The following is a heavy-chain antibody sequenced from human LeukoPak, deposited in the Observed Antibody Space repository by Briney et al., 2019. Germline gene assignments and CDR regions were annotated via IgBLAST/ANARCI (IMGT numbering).Heavy chain of an antibody. D-gene: IGHD5-18*01. Sequence: ASVKVSCKASGYTFTSYAMHWVRQAPGQRLEWMGWINAGNGNTKYSQKFQGRVTITRGTSASTAYMELSSLRSEDTAVYYCGRDGDVDTAMLTTWCDPWGQGTLVTVSS. J-gene: IGHJ5*02. CDR3: GRDGDVDTAMLTTWCDP. CDR1: GYTFTSYA. CDR2: INAGNGNT. V-gene: IGHV1-3*01.